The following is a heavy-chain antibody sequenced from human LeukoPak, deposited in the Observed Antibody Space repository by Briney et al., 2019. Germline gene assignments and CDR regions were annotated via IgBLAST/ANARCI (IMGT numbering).Heavy chain of an antibody. CDR1: GGSISNYF. V-gene: IGHV4-59*01. CDR3: ARDLAYRSSLRGTFDI. J-gene: IGHJ3*02. D-gene: IGHD6-19*01. Sequence: NSSQTLSLTCTVSGGSISNYFWSWIRQAPGKGQEYIGFIYYSGNTNYNPSFKSRVTISVDTSKKQFSLKLSSVTAADTAVYYCARDLAYRSSLRGTFDIWGQGTKVTVSS. CDR2: IYYSGNT.